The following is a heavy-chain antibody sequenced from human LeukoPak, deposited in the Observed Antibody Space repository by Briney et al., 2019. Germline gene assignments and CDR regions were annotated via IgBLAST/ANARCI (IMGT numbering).Heavy chain of an antibody. CDR2: IYSGGST. J-gene: IGHJ3*02. Sequence: GGSLRLSCAASGFTVSSNYMSWVRQAPGKGLEWVSVIYSGGSTYYADSVKGRFTISRDNSKNTLYLQMNSLRAEDTAVYYCARGPYNSSWYSDAFDIWGQGTMVTVSS. D-gene: IGHD6-13*01. CDR3: ARGPYNSSWYSDAFDI. V-gene: IGHV3-53*01. CDR1: GFTVSSNY.